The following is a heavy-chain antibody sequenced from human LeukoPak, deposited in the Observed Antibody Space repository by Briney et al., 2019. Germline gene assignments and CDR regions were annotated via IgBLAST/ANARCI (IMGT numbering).Heavy chain of an antibody. CDR1: GFSFSDYG. V-gene: IGHV3-33*01. D-gene: IGHD3-16*01. Sequence: GGSLRLSCAASGFSFSDYGMHWVRQAPGKGLEWVALIWYDGSNKNYADSVKGRFTISRDNSQNTLYLQMNSLRAEDTAVYYCAGGDDRNKTLAYWGQGTLVTVSS. CDR2: IWYDGSNK. CDR3: AGGDDRNKTLAY. J-gene: IGHJ4*02.